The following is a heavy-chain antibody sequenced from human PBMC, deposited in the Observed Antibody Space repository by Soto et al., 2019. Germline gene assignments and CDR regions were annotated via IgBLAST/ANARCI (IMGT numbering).Heavy chain of an antibody. J-gene: IGHJ6*02. CDR3: ARDLRYYGSGSYQNYYYYGMDV. D-gene: IGHD3-10*01. CDR2: IYYSGST. Sequence: SETLSLTCIVSGESISGTIYYWGWIRQPPGKGLEWIGSIYYSGSTYYNPSLKSRVTISVDTSKNQFSLKLSSVTAADTAVYYCARDLRYYGSGSYQNYYYYGMDVWGQGTTVTVSS. CDR1: GESISGTIYY. V-gene: IGHV4-39*07.